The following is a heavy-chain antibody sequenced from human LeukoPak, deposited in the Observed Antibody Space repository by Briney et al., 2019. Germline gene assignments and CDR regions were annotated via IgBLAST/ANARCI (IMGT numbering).Heavy chain of an antibody. CDR1: GFTFSSYW. Sequence: GGSLRLSCAGSGFTFSSYWMSWVRQAPGKGLEWVANIKHDGSEKHYVDSVKGRFTISRDNAKNSLFLQMNSLRAEDTAVYFCARVKQQLVRLLGRDTTYYYYYYMDVWGKGTTVTVSS. V-gene: IGHV3-7*01. CDR3: ARVKQQLVRLLGRDTTYYYYYYMDV. J-gene: IGHJ6*03. CDR2: IKHDGSEK. D-gene: IGHD6-13*01.